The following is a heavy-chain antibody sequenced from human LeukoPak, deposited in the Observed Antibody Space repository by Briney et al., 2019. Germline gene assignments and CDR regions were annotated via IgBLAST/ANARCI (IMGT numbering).Heavy chain of an antibody. Sequence: SETLSLTCAVYGGSFNGYYWSWIRQPPGKGLEWIGDINHSGSTNYNPSLKSRVTMSVDTSKNQFSLKLSSVTAADTAVYYCASSQRTSRRFDLWGRGTLVTVSS. CDR3: ASSQRTSRRFDL. CDR1: GGSFNGYY. D-gene: IGHD1/OR15-1a*01. CDR2: INHSGST. J-gene: IGHJ2*01. V-gene: IGHV4-34*01.